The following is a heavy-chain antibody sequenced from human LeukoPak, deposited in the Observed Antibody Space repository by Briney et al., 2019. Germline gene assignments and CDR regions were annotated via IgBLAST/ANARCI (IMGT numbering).Heavy chain of an antibody. J-gene: IGHJ4*02. Sequence: ASVTVSCQACGYTFTHYAMNWLRQAPAQGLEWMGWINTNTGNQKYPQGFTERIVFSLDTSVSTAYLQISSLKAEDTGVYYCVREIPSGWYRPIDYWGQGTLVTVSS. CDR1: GYTFTHYA. V-gene: IGHV7-4-1*02. D-gene: IGHD6-19*01. CDR3: VREIPSGWYRPIDY. CDR2: INTNTGNQ.